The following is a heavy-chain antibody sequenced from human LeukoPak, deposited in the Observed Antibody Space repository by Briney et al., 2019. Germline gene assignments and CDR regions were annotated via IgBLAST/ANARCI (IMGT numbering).Heavy chain of an antibody. CDR2: IYTSGST. V-gene: IGHV4-61*02. CDR3: ARDYYGSGNFDY. Sequence: SQTLSLTCTVSGGSISSGSYYWSWIRQPAGKGLEWIGRIYTSGSTNYNPSLKSRVTISVDTSKNQFSLKLSSVTAADTAVYYCARDYYGSGNFDYWGRGTLVTVSS. CDR1: GGSISSGSYY. J-gene: IGHJ4*02. D-gene: IGHD3-10*01.